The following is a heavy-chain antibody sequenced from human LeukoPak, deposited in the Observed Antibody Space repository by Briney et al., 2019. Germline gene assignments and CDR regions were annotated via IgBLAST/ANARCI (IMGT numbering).Heavy chain of an antibody. CDR1: GFTFNDYA. D-gene: IGHD2-15*01. CDR2: ISRTSAYI. V-gene: IGHV3-21*01. Sequence: GGSLRLSCAASGFTFNDYAMKWVRQAPGKGLEWGAAISRTSAYIYYSDSLKGRFTISRDNAKNSVYLQIDSLRAEDTAIYYCARDERRYCSDSNCYPGDYWGQGTLVTVSS. J-gene: IGHJ4*02. CDR3: ARDERRYCSDSNCYPGDY.